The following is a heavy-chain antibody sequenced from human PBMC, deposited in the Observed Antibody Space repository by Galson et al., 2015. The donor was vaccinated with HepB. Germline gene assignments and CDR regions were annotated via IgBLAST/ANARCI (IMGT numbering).Heavy chain of an antibody. CDR3: ARLGSAEWELLHSYFDY. V-gene: IGHV4-4*02. J-gene: IGHJ4*02. CDR2: IYHSGST. Sequence: SETLSLTCAVSGGSISSSNWWSWVRQPPGKGLEWIGEIYHSGSTNYNPSLKSRVTISVDKSKNQFSLKLSSVTAADTAVYYCARLGSAEWELLHSYFDYWGQGTLVTVSS. CDR1: GGSISSSNW. D-gene: IGHD1-26*01.